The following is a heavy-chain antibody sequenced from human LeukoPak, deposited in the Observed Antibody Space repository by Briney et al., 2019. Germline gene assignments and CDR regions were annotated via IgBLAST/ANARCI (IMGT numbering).Heavy chain of an antibody. Sequence: ASVKVSCKASGYTFTNYDVNWVRQATGQGLEWMGWMNPKSNNRGYAQKFQGRVTITTNTSLSTAYMELSNLRSEDTAVYYCARALKGNYYSGSGTYRWFAPWGQGTLVTVSS. D-gene: IGHD3-10*01. CDR1: GYTFTNYD. CDR2: MNPKSNNR. CDR3: ARALKGNYYSGSGTYRWFAP. V-gene: IGHV1-8*03. J-gene: IGHJ5*02.